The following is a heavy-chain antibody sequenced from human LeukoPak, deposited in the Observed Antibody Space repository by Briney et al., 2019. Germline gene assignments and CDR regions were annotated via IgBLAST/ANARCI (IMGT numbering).Heavy chain of an antibody. CDR1: GGSISSDY. V-gene: IGHV4-59*01. D-gene: IGHD6-19*01. CDR3: ALDSSGWSDDSSDL. Sequence: SETLSQTFTVSGGSISSDYWSCIRQPPGKGLEWIGYIHYSGNTNYNPSLKSRVTMSLDASKNQFFLKLTSVTAADTAMYYCALDSSGWSDDSSDLWGQGTTVSVSS. CDR2: IHYSGNT. J-gene: IGHJ3*01.